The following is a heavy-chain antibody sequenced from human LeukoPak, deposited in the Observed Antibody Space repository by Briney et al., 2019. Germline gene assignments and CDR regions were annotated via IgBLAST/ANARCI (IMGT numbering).Heavy chain of an antibody. CDR1: GFTFSSYW. J-gene: IGHJ4*02. D-gene: IGHD1-1*01. Sequence: GGSLRLSCAASGFTFSSYWMHWVRQAPGKGLVWVSRINSDGSSTNYADSGKGRFTISRDNAKNTLYLQMNSLRAEDTAVYYCARDGPERDYFDYRGQGTLVTVSS. CDR2: INSDGSST. CDR3: ARDGPERDYFDY. V-gene: IGHV3-74*01.